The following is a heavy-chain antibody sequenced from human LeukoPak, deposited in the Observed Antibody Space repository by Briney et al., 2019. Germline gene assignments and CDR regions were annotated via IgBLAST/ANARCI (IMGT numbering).Heavy chain of an antibody. V-gene: IGHV4-39*07. D-gene: IGHD2-2*01. Sequence: PSETLSLTCTVSGGSISSGGYYWSWIRQPPGKGLEWIGEINHSGSTNYNPSLKSRVTISVDTSKNQFSLELSSVTAADTAVYYCARGPSEPHVVPAAANWFDPWGQGTLVTVSS. CDR1: GGSISSGGYY. J-gene: IGHJ5*02. CDR3: ARGPSEPHVVPAAANWFDP. CDR2: INHSGST.